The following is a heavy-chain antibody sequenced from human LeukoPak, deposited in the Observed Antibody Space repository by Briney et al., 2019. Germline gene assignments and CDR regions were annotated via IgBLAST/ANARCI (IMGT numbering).Heavy chain of an antibody. J-gene: IGHJ4*02. V-gene: IGHV3-23*01. CDR3: AKDPLLYSSYVLPYYFDY. CDR2: ISGSGSST. Sequence: GWSLRLSCAASGFTFSSCAMSWVRQAPGKGLEWVSAISGSGSSTYYADSVKGRFTISRDNSKNMLYLQMNSLRAEDTAIYYCAKDPLLYSSYVLPYYFDYWGQGTLVTVSS. D-gene: IGHD4-11*01. CDR1: GFTFSSCA.